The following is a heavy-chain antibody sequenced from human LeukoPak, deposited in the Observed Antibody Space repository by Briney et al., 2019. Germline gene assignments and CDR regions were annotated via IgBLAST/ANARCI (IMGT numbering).Heavy chain of an antibody. CDR2: INPNSGGT. J-gene: IGHJ4*02. CDR3: ARAPDYGGNXXXDY. V-gene: IGHV1-2*02. D-gene: IGHD4-23*01. Sequence: ASVKVSCKASGYTFTGYYMHWVRQAPGQGLEWMGWINPNSGGTNYAQKFQGRVTMTRDTSISTAYMELSRLRSDDTAVYYCARAPDYGGNXXXDYWGQGTLVTVSS. CDR1: GYTFTGYY.